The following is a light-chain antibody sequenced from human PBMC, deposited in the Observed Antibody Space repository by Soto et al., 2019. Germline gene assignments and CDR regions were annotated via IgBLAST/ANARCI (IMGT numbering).Light chain of an antibody. V-gene: IGLV2-14*01. J-gene: IGLJ1*01. CDR3: TSFSSSTSLYV. Sequence: QSVLTQPASVSGSLGQSITIYCTGTTRDIAGYNYISWYRQLPGKAPKLMIYQVTIRPSGISNRFSGSKSGNTASLTISGLQAEDEADYYCTSFSSSTSLYVFGTGTKVTVL. CDR1: TRDIAGYNY. CDR2: QVT.